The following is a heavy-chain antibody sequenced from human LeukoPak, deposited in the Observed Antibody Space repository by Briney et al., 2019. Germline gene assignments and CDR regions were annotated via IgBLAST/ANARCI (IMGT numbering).Heavy chain of an antibody. J-gene: IGHJ6*03. CDR3: AKGRGWEASYYYYYMDV. D-gene: IGHD1-26*01. Sequence: GGSLRLSCAASGFTFSSYGIHWVRQAPGKGLEWVAFIRYDGSNKYYTDSVKGRFTISRDNSKNTLYLQMSSLRAEDTAVYYCAKGRGWEASYYYYYMDVWGKGTTVAISS. V-gene: IGHV3-30*02. CDR1: GFTFSSYG. CDR2: IRYDGSNK.